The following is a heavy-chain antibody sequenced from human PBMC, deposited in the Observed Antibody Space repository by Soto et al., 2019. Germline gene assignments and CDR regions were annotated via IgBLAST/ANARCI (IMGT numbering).Heavy chain of an antibody. V-gene: IGHV3-23*01. CDR1: GFTFSSYA. Sequence: EVQLLESGGGLVQPGGSLRLSCAASGFTFSSYAMRWVRQAPVKGLEWVSAISGSGGSTYYADSVKGRFTISRDNSKNTLYLQMNSLRAEYTAVYYCARRCSGSYYDYWGQGTLVTVSS. CDR3: ARRCSGSYYDY. J-gene: IGHJ4*02. D-gene: IGHD1-26*01. CDR2: ISGSGGST.